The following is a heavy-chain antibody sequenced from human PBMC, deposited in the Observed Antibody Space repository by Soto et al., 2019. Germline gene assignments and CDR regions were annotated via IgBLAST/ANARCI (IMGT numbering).Heavy chain of an antibody. CDR3: ATDSSGEQFDY. V-gene: IGHV1-69*13. CDR1: GGTFSSYA. Sequence: GASVKVSCKASGGTFSSYAISWVRQDPGQGLEWMGGFIPIFGTANYAQKFQGRVTITADESMSTAYMELSSLRSEDTAVYYCATDSSGEQFDYWGQGTLVTVSS. J-gene: IGHJ4*02. D-gene: IGHD3-22*01. CDR2: FIPIFGTA.